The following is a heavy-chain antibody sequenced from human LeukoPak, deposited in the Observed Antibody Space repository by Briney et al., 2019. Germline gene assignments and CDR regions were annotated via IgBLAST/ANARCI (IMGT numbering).Heavy chain of an antibody. CDR3: ARWNYYDSSRAFDI. CDR1: GGSISTYY. J-gene: IGHJ3*02. V-gene: IGHV4-59*01. Sequence: KTSETLSLTCTASGGSISTYYWSWIRQPPGKGLEWIGYVYYTGSINYNPPLKSGVTISVDTSKNQFSLRLSSVTAADTAVYYCARWNYYDSSRAFDIWGQGTMVTVSS. CDR2: VYYTGSI. D-gene: IGHD3-22*01.